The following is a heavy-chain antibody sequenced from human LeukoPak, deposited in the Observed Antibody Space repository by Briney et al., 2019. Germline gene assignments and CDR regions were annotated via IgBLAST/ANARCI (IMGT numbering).Heavy chain of an antibody. V-gene: IGHV4-34*01. CDR1: GFTVSSNY. CDR2: INHSGST. D-gene: IGHD3-10*01. CDR3: ARGATMVRGVIPLDY. Sequence: GSLRLSCAASGFTVSSNYMSWVRQPPGKGLEWIGEINHSGSTNYNPSLKSRVTISVDTSKNQFSLKLSSVTAADTAVYYCARGATMVRGVIPLDYWGQGTLVTVSS. J-gene: IGHJ4*02.